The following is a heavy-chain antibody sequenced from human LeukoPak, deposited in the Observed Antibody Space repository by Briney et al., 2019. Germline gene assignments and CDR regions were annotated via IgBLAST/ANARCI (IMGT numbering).Heavy chain of an antibody. D-gene: IGHD3-22*01. CDR2: IWYDGSNK. V-gene: IGHV3-33*06. J-gene: IGHJ4*02. Sequence: GGSLRLSCAASGFTFSSYSMNWVRQAPGKGLEWVAVIWYDGSNKYYADSVKGRFTISRDNSKNTLYLQMNSLRAEDTAVYYCAKAAYYYDSSGYLVDYWGQGTLVTVSS. CDR3: AKAAYYYDSSGYLVDY. CDR1: GFTFSSYS.